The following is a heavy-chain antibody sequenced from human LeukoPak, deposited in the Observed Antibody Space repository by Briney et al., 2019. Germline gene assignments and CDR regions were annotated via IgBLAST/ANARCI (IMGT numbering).Heavy chain of an antibody. D-gene: IGHD2-2*01. V-gene: IGHV4-4*02. CDR2: ISHSGST. CDR1: RVSISSSNW. Sequence: SETPSLTSAVSRVSISSSNWWSWVRQPPGKGLEWIGEISHSGSTNYNPTLKSRVTISVDKSKKQFSLKLSSVTVADTAVYFLARASSHCSSTSCYDWFDPWGQGTLVTVSS. J-gene: IGHJ5*02. CDR3: ARASSHCSSTSCYDWFDP.